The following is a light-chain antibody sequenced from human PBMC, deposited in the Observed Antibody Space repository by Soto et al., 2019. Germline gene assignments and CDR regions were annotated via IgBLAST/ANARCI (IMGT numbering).Light chain of an antibody. Sequence: EVAMTQSPATLSVSPGERVTLSCRSSQSVADNLAWFQQKPGQGPRLLIYGASTRATGIPARFSGSGSETDFTLTISSLRSEDSAVYHCQQYNNWPITFGQGTRLEI. CDR1: QSVADN. CDR2: GAS. J-gene: IGKJ5*01. CDR3: QQYNNWPIT. V-gene: IGKV3-15*01.